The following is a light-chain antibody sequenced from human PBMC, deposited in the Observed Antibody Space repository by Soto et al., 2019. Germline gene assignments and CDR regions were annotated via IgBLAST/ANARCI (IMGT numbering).Light chain of an antibody. CDR1: QSVISDY. Sequence: EVVLTQSPGTLSLSPGEKGTLSCRASQSVISDYLAWYQQKPGQAPRLLIYAASTRATGIPDRFSGSGSGTDFTLTINRFEPEDFAVYYCQQYGSPPITFGQGTRLEIK. J-gene: IGKJ5*01. CDR2: AAS. CDR3: QQYGSPPIT. V-gene: IGKV3-20*01.